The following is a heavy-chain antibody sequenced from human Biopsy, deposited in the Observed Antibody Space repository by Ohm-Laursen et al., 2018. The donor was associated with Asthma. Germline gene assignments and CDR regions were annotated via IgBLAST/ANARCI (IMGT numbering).Heavy chain of an antibody. CDR2: ISYTGSA. J-gene: IGHJ4*02. D-gene: IGHD7-27*01. CDR3: ARHWDWGSFFDY. Sequence: SDTLSLTCTVSGGSMSSSSYYWGWIRQPPGKGLEWMGSISYTGSAYHNPSLKSQVTMSVDTSKNHFSLKLSSVTAADTAVYYCARHWDWGSFFDYWGQGTPVTVSS. V-gene: IGHV4-39*01. CDR1: GGSMSSSSYY.